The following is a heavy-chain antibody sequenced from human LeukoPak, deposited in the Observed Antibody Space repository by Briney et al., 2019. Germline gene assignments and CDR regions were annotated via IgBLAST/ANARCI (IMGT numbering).Heavy chain of an antibody. CDR2: MNPNSGNT. J-gene: IGHJ6*02. CDR1: GGTFSSYA. V-gene: IGHV1-8*02. Sequence: ASVKVSCKASGGTFSSYAISWVRQAPGQGLEWMGWMNPNSGNTGYAQKFQGRVTMTRNTSISTAYMELSSLRSEDTAVYYCARGRLAWLHRYGMDVWGQGTTVTVSS. D-gene: IGHD5-12*01. CDR3: ARGRLAWLHRYGMDV.